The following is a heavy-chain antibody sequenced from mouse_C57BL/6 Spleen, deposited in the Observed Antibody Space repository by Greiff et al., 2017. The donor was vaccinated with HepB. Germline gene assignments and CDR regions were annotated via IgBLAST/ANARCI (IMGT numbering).Heavy chain of an antibody. V-gene: IGHV5-4*01. Sequence: EVQLVESGGGLVKPGGSLKLSCAASGFTFSSYAMSWVRQTPEKRLEWVATISDGGSYTYYPDNVKGRFTISRDNAKNNLYLQMSHLKSEDTAMYYCAREGYYYGSSYDYFDYWGQGTTLTVSS. CDR2: ISDGGSYT. CDR3: AREGYYYGSSYDYFDY. CDR1: GFTFSSYA. D-gene: IGHD1-1*01. J-gene: IGHJ2*01.